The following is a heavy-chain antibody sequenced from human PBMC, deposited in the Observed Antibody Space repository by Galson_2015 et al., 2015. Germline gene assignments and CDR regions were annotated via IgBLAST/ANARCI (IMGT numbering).Heavy chain of an antibody. J-gene: IGHJ4*02. CDR2: IYWDDDK. CDR1: EFSLSTSGVG. V-gene: IGHV2-5*02. Sequence: PALVKPTQPLTLTCTFSEFSLSTSGVGVGWIRQPPGKALEWLALIYWDDDKRYSPSLKSRLIITKDTSKNQVVLTMTHMDPVDTATYYCAHSHIDRSFDYWGQGTLVTVSS. CDR3: AHSHIDRSFDY. D-gene: IGHD2-21*01.